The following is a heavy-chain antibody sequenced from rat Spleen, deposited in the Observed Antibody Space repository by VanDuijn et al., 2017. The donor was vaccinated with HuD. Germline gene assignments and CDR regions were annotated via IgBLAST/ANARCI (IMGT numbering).Heavy chain of an antibody. D-gene: IGHD1-6*01. CDR2: ITYDGNST. Sequence: EVQLVESGGGLVQPGRSLKLSCAASGFTFSDYYMAWVRQAPTKGLEWVATITYDGNSTFYRDSVRGRFTISRDNAKSTLYLQMDSLTSEDTATYYCATGPRILRLDWFAYWGQGTLVTVSS. J-gene: IGHJ3*01. V-gene: IGHV5-7*01. CDR1: GFTFSDYY. CDR3: ATGPRILRLDWFAY.